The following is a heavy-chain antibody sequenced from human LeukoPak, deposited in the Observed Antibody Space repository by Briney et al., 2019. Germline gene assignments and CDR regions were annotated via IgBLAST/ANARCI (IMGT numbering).Heavy chain of an antibody. V-gene: IGHV3-23*01. D-gene: IGHD3-10*01. CDR3: AKLGFYGSGGRNWFDP. CDR1: GFTFSSYA. CDR2: ISGSGGST. J-gene: IGHJ5*02. Sequence: GGSLRLSCAASGFTFSSYAMSWVRQAPGKGLEWVSAISGSGGSTYYADSVKGRFTISRDNSKNTLYLQMNSLRAEDTAVYYSAKLGFYGSGGRNWFDPWGQGTLVTVSS.